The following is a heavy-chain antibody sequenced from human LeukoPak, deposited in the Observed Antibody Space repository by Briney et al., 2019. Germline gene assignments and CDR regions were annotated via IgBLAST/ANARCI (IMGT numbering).Heavy chain of an antibody. CDR1: GASISGSGYY. CDR2: IYYSGST. V-gene: IGHV4-39*07. Sequence: SETLSLTCAVSGASISGSGYYWGWIRQPPGKGLEWIGNIYYSGSTYYNASLKSRVAISVDTSKNQFSLKLSSVTAADTAVYYCARGRHDYYGSGSYYQRSPYYYYYMDVWGKGTTVTVSS. CDR3: ARGRHDYYGSGSYYQRSPYYYYYMDV. J-gene: IGHJ6*03. D-gene: IGHD3-10*01.